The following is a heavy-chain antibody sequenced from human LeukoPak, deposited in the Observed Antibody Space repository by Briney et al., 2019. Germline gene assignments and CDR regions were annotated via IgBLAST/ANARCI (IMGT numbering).Heavy chain of an antibody. CDR3: ARRGYDILTGYLSNWFDP. V-gene: IGHV3-48*03. J-gene: IGHJ5*02. CDR2: INSSGSTI. CDR1: GFTFSSYE. Sequence: GGSLRLSCAASGFTFSSYEMNWVRQAPGKGLEWVSYINSSGSTIYYADSVKGRFTISRDNAKNSLYLQMNSLRAEDTAVYYCARRGYDILTGYLSNWFDPWGQGTLVTVSS. D-gene: IGHD3-9*01.